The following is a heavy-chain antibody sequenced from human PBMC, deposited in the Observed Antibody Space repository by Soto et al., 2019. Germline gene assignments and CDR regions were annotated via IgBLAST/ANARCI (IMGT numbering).Heavy chain of an antibody. D-gene: IGHD5-12*01. CDR1: GASISSSY. V-gene: IGHV4-59*01. CDR2: VYHTGAT. Sequence: WETLSLTCTVSGASISSSYGSWFRQSPERGLEWIAYVYHTGATNYNPSLKSRVTISLDTSKGQFSLNLTSLTTADTAVYFCARGGNRYSNVASGVGGFDFWGQGSLVTVSS. J-gene: IGHJ4*02. CDR3: ARGGNRYSNVASGVGGFDF.